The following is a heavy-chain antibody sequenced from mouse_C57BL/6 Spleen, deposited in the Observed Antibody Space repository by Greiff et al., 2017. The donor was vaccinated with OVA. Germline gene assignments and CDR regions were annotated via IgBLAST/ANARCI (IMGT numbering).Heavy chain of an antibody. D-gene: IGHD1-1*01. CDR2: IDPSDSYT. Sequence: VQLQQPGAELVMPGASVKLSCKASGYTFTSYWMHWVKQRPGQGLEWIGEIDPSDSYTNYNQKFKGKSTLTVDKSSSTAYMQLSSLTSEDSAVYYCARRSLNYYGSRRNYFDYWGQGTTLTVSS. J-gene: IGHJ2*01. V-gene: IGHV1-69*01. CDR1: GYTFTSYW. CDR3: ARRSLNYYGSRRNYFDY.